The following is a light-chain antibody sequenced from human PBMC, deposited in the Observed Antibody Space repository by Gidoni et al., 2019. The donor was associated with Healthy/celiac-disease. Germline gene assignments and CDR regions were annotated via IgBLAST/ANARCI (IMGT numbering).Light chain of an antibody. J-gene: IGKJ4*01. CDR2: AAS. CDR1: QGISSY. V-gene: IGKV1-8*01. Sequence: AIRMTQSPSSLSASTGDRVTITCRASQGISSYLAWYQQKPGKAPKLLIYAASTLQSGVPSRFSGSGSATDFTLTISCLQSEDFATYYCQQYYSYPLTFGGXTKVEIK. CDR3: QQYYSYPLT.